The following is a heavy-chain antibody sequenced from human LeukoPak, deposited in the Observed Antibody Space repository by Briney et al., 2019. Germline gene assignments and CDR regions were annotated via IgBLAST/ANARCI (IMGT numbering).Heavy chain of an antibody. CDR3: ARGALGSGYTKNGFDY. D-gene: IGHD3-22*01. Sequence: GASVKVSCKASGYTFTSYGISWARQAPGQGLEWMGWISAYNGNTNYAQKLQGRVTMTTDTSTSTAYMELRSLRSDDTAVYYCARGALGSGYTKNGFDYWGQGTLVTVSS. V-gene: IGHV1-18*01. CDR2: ISAYNGNT. CDR1: GYTFTSYG. J-gene: IGHJ4*02.